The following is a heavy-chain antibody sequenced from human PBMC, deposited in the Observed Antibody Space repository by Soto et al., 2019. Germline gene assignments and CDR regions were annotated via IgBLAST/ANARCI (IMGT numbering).Heavy chain of an antibody. V-gene: IGHV3-74*01. CDR3: PSDGGPLPDDDT. D-gene: IGHD2-15*01. J-gene: IGHJ3*02. Sequence: PGGSLRLSCAASGFTFSSYWMYWVRLAPGKGVVWVSRIDRDGSSTDYADSVKGRFTISRDNAKNTLYLQMNSLRAEDTAVNHSPSDGGPLPDDDTCGQG. CDR2: IDRDGSST. CDR1: GFTFSSYW.